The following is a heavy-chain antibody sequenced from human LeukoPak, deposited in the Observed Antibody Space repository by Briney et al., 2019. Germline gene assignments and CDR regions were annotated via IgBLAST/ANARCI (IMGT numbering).Heavy chain of an antibody. Sequence: SVRVSCKASGDIFNSYSVSWVRQAPGQGLEWMGGIIPMFGSTNYAQKFQDRVTISTDQSTTIVYMELSSLTSEDTAVYYCARVGRSRGSLPNFYYYMDVWGKGTTVTVSS. CDR1: GDIFNSYS. V-gene: IGHV1-69*05. CDR2: IIPMFGST. D-gene: IGHD1-26*01. CDR3: ARVGRSRGSLPNFYYYMDV. J-gene: IGHJ6*03.